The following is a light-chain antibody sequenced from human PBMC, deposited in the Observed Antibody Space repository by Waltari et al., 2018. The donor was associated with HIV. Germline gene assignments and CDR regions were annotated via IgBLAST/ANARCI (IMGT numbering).Light chain of an antibody. Sequence: DIQMTQSPSPLSASVGDSVSITCRASQTVTNKVNWYQQKPGKAPQLLIYDASTFQSGVPSRFRGGGSGTDFTLTISSLQPEDFATYYCQQSFTSPPIFGGGTKVEIK. CDR3: QQSFTSPPI. CDR1: QTVTNK. J-gene: IGKJ4*01. CDR2: DAS. V-gene: IGKV1-39*01.